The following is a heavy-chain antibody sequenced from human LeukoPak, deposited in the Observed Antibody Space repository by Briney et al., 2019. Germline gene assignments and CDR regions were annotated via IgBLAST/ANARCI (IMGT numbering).Heavy chain of an antibody. CDR2: ISYTGTYI. J-gene: IGHJ5*02. V-gene: IGHV3-21*01. Sequence: GGSLRLSCAASGFTFSDYAMNWVRQAPGKGLEWVSSISYTGTYIYYADSVKGRFTISRDNAKNTVYLQMNSLRPDDTGVYYCARDKAGYCGGGSCPWGQGTLVTVSS. CDR1: GFTFSDYA. CDR3: ARDKAGYCGGGSCP. D-gene: IGHD2-15*01.